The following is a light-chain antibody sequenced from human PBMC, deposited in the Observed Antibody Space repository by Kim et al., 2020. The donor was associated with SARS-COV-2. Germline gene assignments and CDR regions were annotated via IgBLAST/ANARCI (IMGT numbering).Light chain of an antibody. Sequence: NFTLTQPHSVSESPGKTVTISCTRSSGSIASSYVQWYQQRPDSSPTTVIYEDNQRPSGVPHRFSGSIDSYSNSASLTISGLQTEDEADYYCQSYVGNNHVVFGGGTQLTVL. CDR2: EDN. V-gene: IGLV6-57*01. CDR3: QSYVGNNHVV. J-gene: IGLJ3*02. CDR1: SGSIASSY.